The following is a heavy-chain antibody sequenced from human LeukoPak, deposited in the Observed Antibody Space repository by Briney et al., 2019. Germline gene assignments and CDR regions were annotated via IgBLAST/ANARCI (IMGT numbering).Heavy chain of an antibody. J-gene: IGHJ5*02. Sequence: RSSETLSLTCTVSGGSISSYYWSWIRQPAGKGLEWIGRIYTSGSTNYNPSLKSRVTMSVDTSKNQFSLKLSSVTAADTAVYYCARCGSGSYRWPCGWFDPWGQGTLVTVSS. D-gene: IGHD3-10*01. CDR1: GGSISSYY. V-gene: IGHV4-4*07. CDR3: ARCGSGSYRWPCGWFDP. CDR2: IYTSGST.